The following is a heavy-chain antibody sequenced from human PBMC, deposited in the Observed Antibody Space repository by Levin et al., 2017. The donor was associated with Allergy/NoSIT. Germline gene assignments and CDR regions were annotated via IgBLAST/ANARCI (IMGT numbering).Heavy chain of an antibody. CDR3: ARRPYYEGRLDP. J-gene: IGHJ5*02. CDR1: GGSFSGYY. CDR2: INHSGST. V-gene: IGHV4-34*01. D-gene: IGHD3-22*01. Sequence: SQTLSLTCAVYGGSFSGYYWNWIRQPPGKGLEWIGEINHSGSTNYDPSLKSRVTISVDTSKNHFSLKLSSVTAADTAVYYCARRPYYEGRLDPWGQGTLVTVSS.